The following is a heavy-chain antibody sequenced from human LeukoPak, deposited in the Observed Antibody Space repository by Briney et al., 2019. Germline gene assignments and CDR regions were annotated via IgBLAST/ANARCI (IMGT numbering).Heavy chain of an antibody. CDR2: MNPNSGNT. J-gene: IGHJ4*02. Sequence: ASVKVSCKASGYTFTSCDINWVRQATRQGREWMGWMNPNSGNTGYGQSFQGRITMTRDISIGTAYMELSNLTSEDTAIYYCTRGSSGRRDNWGQGTLVTVSA. V-gene: IGHV1-8*01. D-gene: IGHD6-19*01. CDR3: TRGSSGRRDN. CDR1: GYTFTSCD.